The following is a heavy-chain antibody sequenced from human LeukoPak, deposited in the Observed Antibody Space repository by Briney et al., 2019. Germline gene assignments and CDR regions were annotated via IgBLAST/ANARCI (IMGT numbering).Heavy chain of an antibody. J-gene: IGHJ4*02. CDR2: ISASGGST. D-gene: IGHD1-26*01. V-gene: IGHV3-23*01. CDR1: GFSLSAYD. Sequence: SGGSLRLSCAASGFSLSAYDMSWVRQAPGKGLEWVSAISASGGSTYTADSVKGRITISRDNSKNTLYLEVNSLRADDTAVYYCAKDASSGTYYDYWGRGTLVTVSS. CDR3: AKDASSGTYYDY.